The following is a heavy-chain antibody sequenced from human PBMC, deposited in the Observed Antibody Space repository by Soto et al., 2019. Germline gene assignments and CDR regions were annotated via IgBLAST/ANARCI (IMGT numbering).Heavy chain of an antibody. V-gene: IGHV4-34*10. D-gene: IGHD3-16*02. Sequence: SETLSLTCAVYGGSFSRYYWSWIRQPPGKGLEWIGEVNHSGSTNYNPSLKSRVTMSVDTSKNQFSLKLSSVTAADTAVYYCARDLDDYVWGSYQEGLDVWGQGTTVTVSS. J-gene: IGHJ6*02. CDR3: ARDLDDYVWGSYQEGLDV. CDR1: GGSFSRYY. CDR2: VNHSGST.